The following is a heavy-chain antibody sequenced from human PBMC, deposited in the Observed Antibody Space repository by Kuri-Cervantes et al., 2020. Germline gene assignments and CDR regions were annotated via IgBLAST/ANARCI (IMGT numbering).Heavy chain of an antibody. Sequence: GSLRLSCVVSGDSISSSNWWSWVRQSPTKGLEWIGEIYHSVSNNYNPSLKSRVTISVDTSKNQFSLKLSSVTAADTAVYYCARGAYGDYWGQGTLVTVSS. D-gene: IGHD5-12*01. CDR2: IYHSVSN. J-gene: IGHJ4*02. CDR1: GDSISSSNW. V-gene: IGHV4-4*02. CDR3: ARGAYGDY.